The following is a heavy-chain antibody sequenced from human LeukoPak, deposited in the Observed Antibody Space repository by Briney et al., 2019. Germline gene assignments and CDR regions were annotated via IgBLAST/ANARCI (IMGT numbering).Heavy chain of an antibody. V-gene: IGHV4-39*02. Sequence: PSETLSLTCTVSGGSISSSSYYWGWIRQPPGKGLEWIGSIYYSGSTYYNPSLKSRVTISVDTSKNQFSLKLSSVTAADTAVYYCARERTFGGSYYSSDYWGQGTLVTVSS. D-gene: IGHD1-26*01. CDR3: ARERTFGGSYYSSDY. J-gene: IGHJ4*02. CDR2: IYYSGST. CDR1: GGSISSSSYY.